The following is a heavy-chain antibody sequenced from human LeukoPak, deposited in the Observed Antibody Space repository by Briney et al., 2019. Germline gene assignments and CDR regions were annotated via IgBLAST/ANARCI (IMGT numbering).Heavy chain of an antibody. CDR2: INSDGSNT. V-gene: IGHV3-74*01. CDR1: GFTLSSCW. D-gene: IGHD2-2*01. Sequence: PGGSLRLSCAASGFTLSSCWMHWVRQAPGKGLVWVSRINSDGSNTNYADSVQGRFTISRDNAKNTLYLQMNSLRAEDTAVYYCAPSPANTFDIWGQGTMVTVSS. J-gene: IGHJ3*02. CDR3: APSPANTFDI.